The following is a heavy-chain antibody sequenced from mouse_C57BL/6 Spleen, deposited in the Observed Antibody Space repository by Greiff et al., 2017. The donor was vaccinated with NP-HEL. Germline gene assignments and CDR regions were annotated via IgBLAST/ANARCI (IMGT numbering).Heavy chain of an antibody. V-gene: IGHV1-63*01. CDR3: GREALYFFDY. Sequence: QVQLQQSGAELVRPGTSVKMSCKASGYTFTNYWIGWAKQRPGHGLEWIGDIYPGGGYTNYNEKFKGKATLTADKSSSTAYMQFSSLTSEDSAIYYCGREALYFFDYWGQGTTLTVSS. J-gene: IGHJ2*01. CDR1: GYTFTNYW. CDR2: IYPGGGYT.